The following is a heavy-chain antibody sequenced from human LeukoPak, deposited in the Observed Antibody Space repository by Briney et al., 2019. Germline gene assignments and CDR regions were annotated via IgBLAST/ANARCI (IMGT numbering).Heavy chain of an antibody. D-gene: IGHD1-1*01. CDR3: AKDRTGTPLYYFDY. CDR2: ISFDGGNK. Sequence: GGSLRLSCAASGFSFSSYGMHWVRQAPGKGLEWVAVISFDGGNKYYADSVKGRFTISRDNSKNTLYVQMNSLRVEDTAVYYCAKDRTGTPLYYFDYWGQGTLVTVSS. J-gene: IGHJ4*02. CDR1: GFSFSSYG. V-gene: IGHV3-30*18.